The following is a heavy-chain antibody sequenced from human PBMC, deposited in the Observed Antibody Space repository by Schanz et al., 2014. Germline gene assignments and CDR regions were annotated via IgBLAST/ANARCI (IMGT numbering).Heavy chain of an antibody. V-gene: IGHV3-23*04. CDR1: GFTFSDAW. CDR2: ISSGGGST. D-gene: IGHD3-10*01. J-gene: IGHJ3*02. CDR3: GKGRFGELSAFDI. Sequence: EVQLVESGGGLVKPGGFLRLSCAASGFTFSDAWMSWVRQAPGKGLEWVSSISSGGGSTYYADSVKGRFTISRDNSKNTLYLQMNSLRAEDTAVYYCGKGRFGELSAFDIWGQGTMVTGSS.